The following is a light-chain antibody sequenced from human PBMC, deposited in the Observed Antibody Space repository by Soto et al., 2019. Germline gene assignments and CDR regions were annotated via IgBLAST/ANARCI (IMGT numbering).Light chain of an antibody. CDR1: QSVSSN. J-gene: IGKJ2*01. Sequence: IVMTQSPATLSVSPGDSATLSCRASQSVSSNLAWYQQKAGQAPRLLIYGASTRATGIPARFSGSASGTYFSLTIGRLQSEDFAVYYCQQYNNCPIYTFGQGTKVEVK. CDR2: GAS. V-gene: IGKV3-15*01. CDR3: QQYNNCPIYT.